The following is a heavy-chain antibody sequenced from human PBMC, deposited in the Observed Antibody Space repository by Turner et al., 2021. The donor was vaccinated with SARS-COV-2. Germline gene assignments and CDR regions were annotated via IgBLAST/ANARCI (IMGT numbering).Heavy chain of an antibody. CDR1: GFTVNANY. V-gene: IGHV3-53*02. J-gene: IGHJ4*02. Sequence: VQLVGTGGCFIQPGGALRLSCAVSGFTVNANYGSWVLQAPGRGVEWGSLSNNLGDRYYRYSVKVRFTVSRDSSKNTMLLHMTKLRVEDTAMYYCARLLGGDSWDDDWGQGTLVTISS. CDR3: ARLLGGDSWDDD. D-gene: IGHD2-21*02. CDR2: SNNLGDR.